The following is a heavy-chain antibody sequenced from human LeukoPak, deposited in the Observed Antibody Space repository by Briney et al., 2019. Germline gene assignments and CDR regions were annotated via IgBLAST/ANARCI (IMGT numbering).Heavy chain of an antibody. Sequence: PSETLSLTCTVSGDSISSSPYYWGWLRQPPGKGLEWIGGIHYSGSTYYNPSLKTRVSISVDTSKNQFSLKLSSVTAADTAVYYCARGVGYSSSWFDYWGQGTLVTVSS. CDR1: GDSISSSPYY. CDR2: IHYSGST. D-gene: IGHD6-13*01. V-gene: IGHV4-39*07. CDR3: ARGVGYSSSWFDY. J-gene: IGHJ4*02.